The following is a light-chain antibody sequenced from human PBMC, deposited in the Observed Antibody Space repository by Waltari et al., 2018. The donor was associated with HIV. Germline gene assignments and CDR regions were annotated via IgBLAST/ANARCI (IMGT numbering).Light chain of an antibody. Sequence: QSALTQPASVSGSPGQSITISCTGTGSDVGGYNYVSWYQQHPGKAPKLLIYDVTNRPSGVSNRFSGSKSGNTASLTISGLQAEDEAHYYCSSYTSRITVVFGGGTQLTVL. CDR3: SSYTSRITVV. CDR1: GSDVGGYNY. V-gene: IGLV2-14*03. CDR2: DVT. J-gene: IGLJ3*02.